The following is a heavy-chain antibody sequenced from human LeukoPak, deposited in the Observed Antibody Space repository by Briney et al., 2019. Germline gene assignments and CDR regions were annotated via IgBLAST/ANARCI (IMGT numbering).Heavy chain of an antibody. CDR1: AYRFTSYG. D-gene: IGHD6-6*01. Sequence: ASVKVSCKASAYRFTSYGINWVRQAPGQGLEWMGWISPYNGHTNYAQKFQGRVTMTTDTSTTTASMEVRSLRSDDTAVYYCARDGDGSSRYFHHGGRGTLVTVSS. CDR3: ARDGDGSSRYFHH. CDR2: ISPYNGHT. J-gene: IGHJ1*01. V-gene: IGHV1-18*04.